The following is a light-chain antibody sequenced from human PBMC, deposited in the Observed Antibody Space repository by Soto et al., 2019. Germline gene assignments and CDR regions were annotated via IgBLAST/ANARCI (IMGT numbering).Light chain of an antibody. V-gene: IGKV3-20*01. Sequence: DIVLTQSPGTLSLSPGERATLSCRASQSVSSSYLGWYQQKPGQAPMLLIYGASNRASVIPDRFSGSGSGTDFTLTISRLEPEDFAVYYCQQYGSSWTFGQGTKVEIK. J-gene: IGKJ1*01. CDR2: GAS. CDR1: QSVSSSY. CDR3: QQYGSSWT.